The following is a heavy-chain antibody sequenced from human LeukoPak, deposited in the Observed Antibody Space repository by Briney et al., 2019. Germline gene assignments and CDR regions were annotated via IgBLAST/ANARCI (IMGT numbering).Heavy chain of an antibody. J-gene: IGHJ6*03. CDR3: ARQGNYDFWSGYFPNYYYYYMDV. Sequence: SETLSLTCTVSGGSISSSSYYWGWIRQPPGKGLEWIGSIYYSGSTYYNPSLKSRVTISVDTSKNQFSLKLSSVTAADTAVYYCARQGNYDFWSGYFPNYYYYYMDVWGKGTTITVSS. V-gene: IGHV4-39*01. CDR2: IYYSGST. D-gene: IGHD3-3*01. CDR1: GGSISSSSYY.